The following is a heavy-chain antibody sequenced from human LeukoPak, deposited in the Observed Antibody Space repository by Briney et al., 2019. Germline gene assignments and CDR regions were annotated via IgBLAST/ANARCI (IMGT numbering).Heavy chain of an antibody. D-gene: IGHD1-7*01. Sequence: KPGGSLRLSCAASGFTFSSYSMNWVRQAPGKGLEWVSCISSSGYIYYADSVKGRFTISRDNAKNSLYLQMNSLRAEDTAVYYCARAHNWKYGSFDFWGQGTLVTVSS. V-gene: IGHV3-21*01. CDR2: ISSSGYI. J-gene: IGHJ4*02. CDR3: ARAHNWKYGSFDF. CDR1: GFTFSSYS.